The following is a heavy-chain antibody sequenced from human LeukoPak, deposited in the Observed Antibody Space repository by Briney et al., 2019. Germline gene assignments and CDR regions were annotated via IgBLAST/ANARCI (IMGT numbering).Heavy chain of an antibody. CDR1: DGSISNSSFY. CDR3: ARGKMATINFDY. CDR2: IYYSGST. V-gene: IGHV4-39*07. Sequence: SETLSLTCTVSDGSISNSSFYWGWIRQPPGKGLEWIGNIYYSGSTYYNPSLKSRVTISVDTSKNQFSLKLSSVTAADTAVYYCARGKMATINFDYWGQGTLVTVSS. D-gene: IGHD5-24*01. J-gene: IGHJ4*02.